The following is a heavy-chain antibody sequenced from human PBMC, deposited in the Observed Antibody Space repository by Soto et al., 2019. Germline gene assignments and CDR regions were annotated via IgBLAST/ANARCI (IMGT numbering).Heavy chain of an antibody. D-gene: IGHD3-22*01. CDR3: AREDSSGYYYDSSGYYRRSGALDI. CDR1: GGSFSGYY. J-gene: IGHJ3*02. Sequence: SETLSLTCAVYGGSFSGYYWSWIRQPPGKGLEWIGEINHSGSTNYNPSLKSRVTISVDTSKNQFSLKLSSVTAADTAVYYCAREDSSGYYYDSSGYYRRSGALDIWGQGTMVTVSS. CDR2: INHSGST. V-gene: IGHV4-34*01.